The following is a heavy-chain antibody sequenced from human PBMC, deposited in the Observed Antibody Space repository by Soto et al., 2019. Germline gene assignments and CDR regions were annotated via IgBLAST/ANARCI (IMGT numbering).Heavy chain of an antibody. J-gene: IGHJ6*02. Sequence: SETLSLTCSVSGGSISSSSYYWGWIRQPPGKGLEWIGNIYYSGKTYYTPSLKSRVTISVDTSKNQFSLKLSSVTAADTAVYYCARGGDIYVYGEYPSYATDVWGPGPTVTLSS. CDR3: ARGGDIYVYGEYPSYATDV. CDR2: IYYSGKT. D-gene: IGHD3-16*01. V-gene: IGHV4-39*07. CDR1: GGSISSSSYY.